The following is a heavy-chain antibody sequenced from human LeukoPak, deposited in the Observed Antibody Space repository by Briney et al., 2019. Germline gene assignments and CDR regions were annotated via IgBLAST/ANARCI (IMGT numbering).Heavy chain of an antibody. CDR3: ARDSTVAYDY. J-gene: IGHJ4*02. D-gene: IGHD4-23*01. V-gene: IGHV1-2*02. CDR2: INPNSGGT. Sequence: ASVKVSCKASGYTFTGYYMHWVRQAPGQGLEWMGWINPNSGGTNYAQKFQGRVTMTTDTSTSTAYMELRSLRSDDTAVYYCARDSTVAYDYWGQGTLVTVSS. CDR1: GYTFTGYY.